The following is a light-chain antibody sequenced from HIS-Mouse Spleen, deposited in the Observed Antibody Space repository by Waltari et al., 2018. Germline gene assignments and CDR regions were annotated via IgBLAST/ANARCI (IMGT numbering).Light chain of an antibody. Sequence: SELIQDAAVVVALVQKVRVRSQGDSLGSYYARWYQQKPGQAPVLVSYGKNNLPSGIPDRFSGSSSGNTASLTITGAQAEDEADYYCNSRDSSGNIWVFGGGTKLTVL. CDR3: NSRDSSGNIWV. CDR2: GKN. J-gene: IGLJ3*02. CDR1: SLGSYY. V-gene: IGLV3-19*01.